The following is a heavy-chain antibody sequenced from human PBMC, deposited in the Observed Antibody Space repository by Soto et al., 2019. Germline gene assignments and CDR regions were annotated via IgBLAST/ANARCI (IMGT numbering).Heavy chain of an antibody. CDR3: ARVTALYDFWSGYSSPGYYYMDV. CDR1: GGSINSYY. J-gene: IGHJ6*03. V-gene: IGHV4-39*01. Sequence: PSETLSLTCTVSGGSINSYYWGWIRQPPGKGLEWIGSIYYSGSTYYNPSLKSRVTISVDTSKNQFSLKLSSVTAADTAVYYCARVTALYDFWSGYSSPGYYYMDVWGKGTTVTVSS. D-gene: IGHD3-3*01. CDR2: IYYSGST.